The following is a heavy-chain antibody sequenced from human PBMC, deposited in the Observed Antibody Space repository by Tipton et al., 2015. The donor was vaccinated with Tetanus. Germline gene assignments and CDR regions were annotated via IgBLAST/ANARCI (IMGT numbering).Heavy chain of an antibody. D-gene: IGHD2/OR15-2a*01. CDR3: ARQAGNWFDP. CDR2: IYYSGTT. Sequence: TLSLTCTVSGGSITSGTYYWGWIRQPPGKGLEWIGNIYYSGTTYYNSPPKSRITISLDTSKNQFSLKMTSVTAADTAVYYCARQAGNWFDPWGQGTLVAVSS. V-gene: IGHV4-39*01. J-gene: IGHJ5*02. CDR1: GGSITSGTYY.